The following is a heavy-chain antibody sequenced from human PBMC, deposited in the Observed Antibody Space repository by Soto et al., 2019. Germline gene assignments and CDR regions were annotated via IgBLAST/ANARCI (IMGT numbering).Heavy chain of an antibody. CDR3: VNDASGSYQNDY. V-gene: IGHV4-39*01. Sequence: QVQLQESGPGLVKPSETLSLTRTVSGGSIRNSLYYWGWVRHPPGKGLEWIGCLFYTGSTYYSPSLKRRATISIDPSKIQFFLRLRSVSAADTAVYYCVNDASGSYQNDYWGQGALVTGSS. CDR2: LFYTGST. D-gene: IGHD3-10*01. CDR1: GGSIRNSLYY. J-gene: IGHJ4*02.